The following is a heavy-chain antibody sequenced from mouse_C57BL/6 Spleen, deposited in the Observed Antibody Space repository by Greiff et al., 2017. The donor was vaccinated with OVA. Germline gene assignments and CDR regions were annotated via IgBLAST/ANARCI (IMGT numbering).Heavy chain of an antibody. CDR3: ARGVNYYGSSFDY. J-gene: IGHJ2*01. CDR1: GYTFTDYN. Sequence: EVMLVESGPELVKPGASVKMSCKASGYTFTDYNMHWVKQSHGKSLEWIGYINPNNGGTSYNQKFKGKATLTVNKSSSTAYMELRSLTSEDSAVYYCARGVNYYGSSFDYWGQGTTLTVSS. V-gene: IGHV1-22*01. CDR2: INPNNGGT. D-gene: IGHD1-1*01.